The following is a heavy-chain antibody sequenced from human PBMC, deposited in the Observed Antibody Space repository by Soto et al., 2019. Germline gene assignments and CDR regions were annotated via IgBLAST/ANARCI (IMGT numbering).Heavy chain of an antibody. CDR3: AKPVRYHDFWSGFSGYYGMDV. CDR2: ISYDGSNK. D-gene: IGHD3-3*01. V-gene: IGHV3-30*18. CDR1: GFTFSSYG. Sequence: QVQLVESGGGVVQPGRSLRLSCAASGFTFSSYGMQWVRQAPGKGLEWVAVISYDGSNKYYADSVKGRFTISRDNSKNTLYLQMNSLRAEDTAVYYCAKPVRYHDFWSGFSGYYGMDVWGQGTTVTVSS. J-gene: IGHJ6*02.